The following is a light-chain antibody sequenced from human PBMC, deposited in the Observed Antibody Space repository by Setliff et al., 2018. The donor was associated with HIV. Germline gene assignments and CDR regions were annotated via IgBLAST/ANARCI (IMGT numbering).Light chain of an antibody. V-gene: IGLV2-14*01. CDR2: ELS. CDR1: IDPYNS. CDR3: SSYTSSGAPSYV. J-gene: IGLJ1*01. Sequence: QSALTQPASVSGSPGQSITVSCTDIDPYNSVSWYQQLPGKAPKLILYELSVRPSGIAHRFAGSKSDNTASLTISGLEAEDDGSYYCSSYTSSGAPSYVFGTGTKV.